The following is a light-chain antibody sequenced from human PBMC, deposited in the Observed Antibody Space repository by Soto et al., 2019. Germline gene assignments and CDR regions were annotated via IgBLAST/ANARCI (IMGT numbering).Light chain of an antibody. CDR1: QPIKTW. CDR2: TAS. J-gene: IGKJ3*01. Sequence: DIQLTQSPASVSAAVGDRINISCRASQPIKTWLAWYQQKPGKGPKLLIYTASTLETGVPSRFSGSCSGIDFTLTISSLQPEDAAIYACQQAASFPFTFGPVAKV. CDR3: QQAASFPFT. V-gene: IGKV1-12*02.